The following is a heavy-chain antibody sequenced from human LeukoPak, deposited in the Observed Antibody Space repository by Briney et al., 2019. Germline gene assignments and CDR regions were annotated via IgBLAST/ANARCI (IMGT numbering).Heavy chain of an antibody. V-gene: IGHV4-59*08. CDR2: IYNSGGT. CDR3: ARSAIDAFDI. CDR1: GGSISSYY. Sequence: SETLSLTCTVSGGSISSYYWSWIRQPPGKGLECIGYIYNSGGTNYNPSLKSRVSISVDTSKNQFSLKLSSVTAADTAVYYCARSAIDAFDIWGQGTMVTVSS. D-gene: IGHD6-25*01. J-gene: IGHJ3*02.